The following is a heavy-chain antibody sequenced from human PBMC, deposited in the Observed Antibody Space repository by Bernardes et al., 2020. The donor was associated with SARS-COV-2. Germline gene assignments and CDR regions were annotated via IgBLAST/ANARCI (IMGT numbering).Heavy chain of an antibody. D-gene: IGHD3-10*01. CDR1: GASIGLGYY. V-gene: IGHV4-31*03. J-gene: IGHJ3*02. Sequence: SETLSLTCSVSGASIGLGYYWSWIRQFPGKGLECLGYVYYTGTTYYNSSLKSRLSISVDTSENQFSLRLSSVTAADTAVYYCARDSVPTVVRGFESWGRGTLVPVAS. CDR3: ARDSVPTVVRGFES. CDR2: VYYTGTT.